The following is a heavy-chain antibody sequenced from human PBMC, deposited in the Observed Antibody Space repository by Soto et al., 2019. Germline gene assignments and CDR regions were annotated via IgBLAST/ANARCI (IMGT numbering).Heavy chain of an antibody. V-gene: IGHV1-58*02. CDR3: AAEGTVTTGMDV. CDR2: IVVGSGNT. J-gene: IGHJ6*02. Sequence: GASVKVSCKASGFTFTSSSMQWVRQARGQRLEWIGWIVVGSGNTSYAQKFQEGVTITRDMSTSTAYMELSSLRSEDTAVYYCAAEGTVTTGMDVWGQGTTVTVSS. CDR1: GFTFTSSS. D-gene: IGHD4-17*01.